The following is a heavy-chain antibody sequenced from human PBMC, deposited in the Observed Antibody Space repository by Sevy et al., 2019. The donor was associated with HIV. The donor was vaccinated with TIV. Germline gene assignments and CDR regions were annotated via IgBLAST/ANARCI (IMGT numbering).Heavy chain of an antibody. D-gene: IGHD2-2*01. Sequence: GGSLRLSCAASEFTFSSYAMHWVRQAPGKGLEWVAVISYDGSNKYYADSVKGRFTISRDNSKNTLYLQMNRLRAEDTAVYYCARDSSTSWINYYFDYWGHGTLVTVSS. CDR1: EFTFSSYA. J-gene: IGHJ4*01. V-gene: IGHV3-30*04. CDR2: ISYDGSNK. CDR3: ARDSSTSWINYYFDY.